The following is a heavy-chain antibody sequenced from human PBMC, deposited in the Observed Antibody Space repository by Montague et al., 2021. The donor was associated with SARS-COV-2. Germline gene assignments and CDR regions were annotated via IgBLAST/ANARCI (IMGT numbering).Heavy chain of an antibody. CDR2: IYDSGST. Sequence: SETLSLTCTVSGGSISSNNYYWDWIRQPPGKGLEWIGSIYDSGSTYYNPSLKSRVTISVDTSKNHFSLKLNSVTAADTAVYYCARRGRKLLPVATTIGGFDFWGLGTLVTVSS. D-gene: IGHD5-12*01. J-gene: IGHJ4*03. CDR3: ARRGRKLLPVATTIGGFDF. V-gene: IGHV4-39*02. CDR1: GGSISSNNYY.